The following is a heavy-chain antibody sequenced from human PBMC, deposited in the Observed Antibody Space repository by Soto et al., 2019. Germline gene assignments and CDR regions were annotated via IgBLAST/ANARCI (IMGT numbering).Heavy chain of an antibody. CDR2: IWYDGSNK. V-gene: IGHV3-33*01. CDR1: GFTFSSYG. CDR3: ARGAGYSGYDLDY. J-gene: IGHJ4*02. Sequence: QVQLVESGGGVVQPGRSLRLSCAASGFTFSSYGMHWVRQAPGKGLEWVAVIWYDGSNKYYADSVKGRFTISRDNSKNTLYLHMNSLRAEDTAVYYCARGAGYSGYDLDYWGQGTLVTVSS. D-gene: IGHD5-12*01.